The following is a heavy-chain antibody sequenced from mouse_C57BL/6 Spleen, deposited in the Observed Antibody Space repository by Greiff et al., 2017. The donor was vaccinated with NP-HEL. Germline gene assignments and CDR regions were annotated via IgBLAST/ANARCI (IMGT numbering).Heavy chain of an antibody. D-gene: IGHD2-1*01. CDR2: ISSGGSYT. Sequence: EVKLMESGGDLVKPGGSLKLSCAASGFTFRSYGMSWVRQTPDKRLEWVATISSGGSYTYYPDSVKGRFTISRDNAKNTLYLQMSSLKSEDTAMYYCARHGWDGNYGYFDVWGTGTTVTVSS. V-gene: IGHV5-6*01. J-gene: IGHJ1*03. CDR1: GFTFRSYG. CDR3: ARHGWDGNYGYFDV.